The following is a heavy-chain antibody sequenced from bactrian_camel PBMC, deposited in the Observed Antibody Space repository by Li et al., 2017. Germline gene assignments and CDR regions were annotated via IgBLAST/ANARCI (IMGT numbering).Heavy chain of an antibody. CDR1: GYTFNRAS. J-gene: IGHJ4*01. Sequence: VQLVESGGGSVQTGGSLRLSCAASGYTFNRASMAWFRQAPGKEREGVATIDLGGGSTYYSDSVRDRFTISQDNAKNSVYLQMNTLQPEDTATHYCAARTSGWKRGLRLLENTTYPYWGQGTQVTVS. CDR3: AARTSGWKRGLRLLENTTYPY. D-gene: IGHD4*01. CDR2: IDLGGGST. V-gene: IGHV3S31*01.